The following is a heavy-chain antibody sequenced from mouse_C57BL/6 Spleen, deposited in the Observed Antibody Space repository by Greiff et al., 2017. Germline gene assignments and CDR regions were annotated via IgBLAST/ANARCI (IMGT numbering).Heavy chain of an antibody. D-gene: IGHD1-1*01. CDR1: GYAFSSSW. CDR2: IYPGDGDT. V-gene: IGHV1-82*01. CDR3: AKDGVYYYGSSPGYFDY. Sequence: QVQLQQSGPELVKPGASVKISCKASGYAFSSSWMNWVKQRPGKGLEWIGRIYPGDGDTNYNGKFKGKATLTADKSSSTAYMQLSSLTSEDSAVYFCAKDGVYYYGSSPGYFDYWGQGTTLTVSS. J-gene: IGHJ2*01.